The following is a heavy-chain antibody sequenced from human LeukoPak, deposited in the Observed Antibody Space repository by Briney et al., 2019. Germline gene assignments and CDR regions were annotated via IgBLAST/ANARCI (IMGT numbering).Heavy chain of an antibody. CDR3: ARFGGPHAFDI. V-gene: IGHV4-59*11. CDR1: GGSISTHY. D-gene: IGHD3-3*01. CDR2: IYDSGST. J-gene: IGHJ3*02. Sequence: SETLSLTCTVSGGSISTHYWSWIRQSPGKGLEWIGYIYDSGSTNYNPSLKSRVTISADTSKNQFSLKLSSVTAADTAVYYCARFGGPHAFDIWGQGTMVTVSS.